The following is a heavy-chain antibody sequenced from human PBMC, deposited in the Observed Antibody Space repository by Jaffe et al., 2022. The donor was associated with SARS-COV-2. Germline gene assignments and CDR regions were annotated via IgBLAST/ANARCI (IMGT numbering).Heavy chain of an antibody. D-gene: IGHD1-26*01. V-gene: IGHV3-9*01. J-gene: IGHJ4*02. CDR1: GFIFHDYT. Sequence: EVHLVESGGGLVQPGRSLRLSCAASGFIFHDYTMYWVRQAPGQGLEWVSHISWNSGAIGYADSVKGRFTISRDNAKNSLYLEMNSLRGEDTALYYCAKDVNTGSYHGIDYWGQGTLVTVSS. CDR2: ISWNSGAI. CDR3: AKDVNTGSYHGIDY.